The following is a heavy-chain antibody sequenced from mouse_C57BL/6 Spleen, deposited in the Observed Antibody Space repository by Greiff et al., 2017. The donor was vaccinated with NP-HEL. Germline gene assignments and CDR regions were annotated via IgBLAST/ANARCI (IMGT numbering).Heavy chain of an antibody. CDR2: IYPRSGNT. CDR1: GYTFTSYG. J-gene: IGHJ1*03. CDR3: ARRNYDYDWYFDV. V-gene: IGHV1-81*01. D-gene: IGHD2-4*01. Sequence: QVQLQQSGAELARPGASVKLSCKASGYTFTSYGISWVKQRTGQGLEWIGEIYPRSGNTYYNEKFKGKATLTADKSSSTAYMELRSLTSEDSAVYFCARRNYDYDWYFDVWGTGTTVTVSS.